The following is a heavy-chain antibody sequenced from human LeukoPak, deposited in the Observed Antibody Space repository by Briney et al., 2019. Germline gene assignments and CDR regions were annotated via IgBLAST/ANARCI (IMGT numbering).Heavy chain of an antibody. CDR2: IYYSGST. J-gene: IGHJ4*02. D-gene: IGHD5-18*01. CDR3: ARGGLWDHYFDY. V-gene: IGHV4-59*01. CDR1: GGSISSYY. Sequence: SETLSLTCTVSGGSISSYYWSWIRQPPGKGLEWIGYIYYSGSTNYNPSLKSRVTISVDTSKHQFSLKLSSVTAADTAVYYCARGGLWDHYFDYWGQGTLVTVSS.